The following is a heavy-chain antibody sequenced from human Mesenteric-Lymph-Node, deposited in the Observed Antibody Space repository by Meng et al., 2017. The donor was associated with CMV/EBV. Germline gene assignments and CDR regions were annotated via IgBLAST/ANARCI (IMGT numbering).Heavy chain of an antibody. D-gene: IGHD6-13*01. V-gene: IGHV1-18*01. Sequence: ASVKVSCKASAYTFTSFDINWVRQAPGQGLEWMGWISAYNGNTNYAQKLQGRVTMTTDTSTSTAYMELKTLRSDDTAVYYCARDVHSSTGAYYYYYGMDVWGQGTTVTVSS. J-gene: IGHJ6*02. CDR3: ARDVHSSTGAYYYYYGMDV. CDR2: ISAYNGNT. CDR1: AYTFTSFD.